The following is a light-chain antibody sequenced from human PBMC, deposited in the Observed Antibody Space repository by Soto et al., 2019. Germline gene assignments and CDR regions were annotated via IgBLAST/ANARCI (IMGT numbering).Light chain of an antibody. CDR2: GAS. J-gene: IGKJ2*01. CDR3: QQYNTWPPYT. V-gene: IGKV3-20*01. CDR1: QSVSSSY. Sequence: EIGLSQSPGTLSLSPGERATLSCRASQSVSSSYLAWYQQKPGQAPRLLIYGASSRATGIPDRISGSGSGTEFTLTISSLQSEDFAVYYCQQYNTWPPYTFGQGTKVDIK.